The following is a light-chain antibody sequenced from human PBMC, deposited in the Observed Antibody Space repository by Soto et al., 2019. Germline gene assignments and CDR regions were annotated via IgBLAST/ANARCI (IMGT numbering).Light chain of an antibody. CDR3: ALYMGTGISV. CDR2: STN. V-gene: IGLV8-61*01. J-gene: IGLJ3*02. Sequence: QTVVTQEPSFSVSPGRTVTLTCGLSSGSVSTSYYPSWYQLTPGQAPRTLIYSTNTRSSGVPNRFSGSILENKAALTITGAQAYDESDYYCALYMGTGISVFGGGTKVTVL. CDR1: SGSVSTSYY.